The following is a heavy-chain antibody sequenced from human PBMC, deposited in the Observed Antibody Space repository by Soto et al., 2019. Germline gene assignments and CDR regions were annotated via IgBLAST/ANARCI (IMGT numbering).Heavy chain of an antibody. CDR1: GGSISSYY. D-gene: IGHD3-16*01. V-gene: IGHV4-4*07. CDR2: IYTSGST. Sequence: QVQLQESGPGLVKPSETLSLTCTVSGGSISSYYWSWIRQPAGKGLEWIGRIYTSGSTNYTPSLKSHFTMSVNTSKNQFSLKLSSVTAADTAVYYCASLTHWGGEGFSYWGQGTLVTVSS. J-gene: IGHJ4*02. CDR3: ASLTHWGGEGFSY.